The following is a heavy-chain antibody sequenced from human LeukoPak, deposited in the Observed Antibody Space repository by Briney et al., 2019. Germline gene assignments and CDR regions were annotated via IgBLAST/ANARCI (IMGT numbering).Heavy chain of an antibody. CDR1: GFSFRSYS. Sequence: GGSLRLSCAASGFSFRSYSMNWVRQAPGRGLEWVSYISTSRSTIYYADSVKGRFTISRDNAVNSLYLQMNGLRDDDTAVYYCARDHLSAAGAFEYWGQGTLVTVSS. CDR3: ARDHLSAAGAFEY. J-gene: IGHJ4*02. V-gene: IGHV3-48*02. D-gene: IGHD6-13*01. CDR2: ISTSRSTI.